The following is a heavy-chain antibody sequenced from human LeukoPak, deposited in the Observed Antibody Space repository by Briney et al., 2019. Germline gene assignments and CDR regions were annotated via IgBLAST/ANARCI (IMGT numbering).Heavy chain of an antibody. J-gene: IGHJ5*02. CDR3: ARLAYSSPRWSRIGWFDP. CDR1: GYIFTSYW. V-gene: IGHV5-51*01. CDR2: IYPGDSDT. Sequence: GESLKISCKGSGYIFTSYWIGWVRQMPGKGLEWMGIIYPGDSDTRYSPSFQGQVTISADKSISTAYLQWSSLKASDTAMYYCARLAYSSPRWSRIGWFDPWGQGTLVTVSS. D-gene: IGHD6-13*01.